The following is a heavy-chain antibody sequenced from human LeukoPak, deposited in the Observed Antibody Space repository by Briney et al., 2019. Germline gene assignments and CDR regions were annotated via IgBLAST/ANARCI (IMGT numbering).Heavy chain of an antibody. CDR2: IYYSGST. V-gene: IGHV4-39*07. J-gene: IGHJ6*02. CDR3: ARDRGPLRDILTGGYYYGMDV. D-gene: IGHD3-9*01. Sequence: SETLSLTCIVSGGSISSISSNNYHWGWIRQPPGKGLEWIGSIYYSGSTYYNPSLKSRVTISVDTSKNQFSLKLSSVTAADTAVYYCARDRGPLRDILTGGYYYGMDVWGQGTTVTVSS. CDR1: GGSISSISSNNYH.